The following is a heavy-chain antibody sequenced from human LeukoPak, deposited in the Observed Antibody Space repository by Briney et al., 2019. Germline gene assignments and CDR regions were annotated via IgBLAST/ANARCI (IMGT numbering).Heavy chain of an antibody. Sequence: ASVTVSCKASGGTFSSYAISWVRPAPGQGLEWMGRIIPILGIANYAQKFQGRVTITADKSTSTAYMELSSLRSEDTAVYYCARGAIYGSSSIDYWGQGTLVTVSS. CDR2: IIPILGIA. J-gene: IGHJ4*02. D-gene: IGHD6-6*01. CDR3: ARGAIYGSSSIDY. CDR1: GGTFSSYA. V-gene: IGHV1-69*04.